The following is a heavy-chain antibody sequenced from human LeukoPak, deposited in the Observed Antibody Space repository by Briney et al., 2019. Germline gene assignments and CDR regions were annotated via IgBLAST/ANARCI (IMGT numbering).Heavy chain of an antibody. D-gene: IGHD3-10*01. CDR1: GGSISSYY. CDR3: VRSLGHFDY. Sequence: SETLSLTCTVSGGSISSYYWSWIRQPPGKGLEWIGYIYYSGSTNYNPSLKSRVTISVDTSKNQFSLQLNSVTPEDTAVYYCVRSLGHFDYWGQGTLVTVSS. V-gene: IGHV4-59*12. CDR2: IYYSGST. J-gene: IGHJ4*02.